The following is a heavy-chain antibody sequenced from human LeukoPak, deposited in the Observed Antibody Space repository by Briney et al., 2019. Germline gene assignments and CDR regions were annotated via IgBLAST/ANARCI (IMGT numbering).Heavy chain of an antibody. CDR3: ARGSPVTTADY. CDR1: GFTFSSYA. J-gene: IGHJ4*02. D-gene: IGHD4-17*01. V-gene: IGHV3-64*01. CDR2: ISSNGGST. Sequence: GGSLRLSCAASGFTFSSYAMHWVRQAPGKGLEYVSAISSNGGSTYYANSVKGRFTISRDNSKNTLYLQMGSLRAEDMAVYYCARGSPVTTADYWGQETLVTVSS.